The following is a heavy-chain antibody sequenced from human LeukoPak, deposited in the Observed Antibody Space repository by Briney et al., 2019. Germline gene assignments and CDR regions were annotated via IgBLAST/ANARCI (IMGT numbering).Heavy chain of an antibody. CDR1: GFTFSSYA. D-gene: IGHD1-26*01. CDR2: ISGSGGST. CDR3: AKGPRGAIINWFDP. V-gene: IGHV3-23*01. J-gene: IGHJ5*02. Sequence: PGGSLRLSCAASGFTFSSYAMSWVRQAPGKGLEWVSAISGSGGSTYYADSVKGWFTISRENSENTLYLQMNSLRAEDTAVYYCAKGPRGAIINWFDPWGQGTLVTVSS.